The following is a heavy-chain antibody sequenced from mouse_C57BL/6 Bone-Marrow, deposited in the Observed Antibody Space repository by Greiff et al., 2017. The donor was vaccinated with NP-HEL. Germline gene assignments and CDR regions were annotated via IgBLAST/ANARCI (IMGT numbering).Heavy chain of an antibody. D-gene: IGHD2-5*01. CDR2: ISSGGSYT. J-gene: IGHJ2*01. CDR1: GFTFSSYG. V-gene: IGHV5-6*01. CDR3: ARYYYSNYFDY. Sequence: EVKLVESGGDLVKPGGSLKLSCAASGFTFSSYGMSWVRQTPDKRLEWVATISSGGSYTYYPDSVKGRFTISRDNAKNTLYLQMSSLKSEDTAMYYCARYYYSNYFDYGGQGTTLPVSS.